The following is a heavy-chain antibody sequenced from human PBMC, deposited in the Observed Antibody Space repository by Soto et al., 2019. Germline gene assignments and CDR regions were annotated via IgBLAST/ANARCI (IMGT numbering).Heavy chain of an antibody. D-gene: IGHD4-17*01. Sequence: PGGSLRLSCAASGFTFSTYWMHWVRQAPGKGLVWVSRIKYDGSSTTYADSVKGRFTISRDNAKNTLFLQMNSLGAEDTAVYYCAGGLRVRYWGQGTLVTVSS. J-gene: IGHJ4*02. CDR3: AGGLRVRY. V-gene: IGHV3-74*01. CDR1: GFTFSTYW. CDR2: IKYDGSST.